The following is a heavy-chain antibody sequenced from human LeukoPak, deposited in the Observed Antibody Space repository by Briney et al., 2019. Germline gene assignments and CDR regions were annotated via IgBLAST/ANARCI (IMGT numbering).Heavy chain of an antibody. Sequence: SETLSLTCAVYGGSISSYYWSWIRQPPGKGLEWIGYIYYSGSTNYNPSLKSRVTISVDTSKNQFSLKLSSVTAADTAVYYCARWYDILTGYYAFDIWGRGKMVTVSS. J-gene: IGHJ3*02. D-gene: IGHD3-9*01. CDR3: ARWYDILTGYYAFDI. CDR2: IYYSGST. CDR1: GGSISSYY. V-gene: IGHV4-59*01.